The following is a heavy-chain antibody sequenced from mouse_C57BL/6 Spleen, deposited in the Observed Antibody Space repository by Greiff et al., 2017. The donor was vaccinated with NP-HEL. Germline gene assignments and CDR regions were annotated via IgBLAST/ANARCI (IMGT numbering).Heavy chain of an antibody. CDR3: ARERDNYYGSSSYAMDY. V-gene: IGHV1-22*01. J-gene: IGHJ4*01. D-gene: IGHD1-1*01. CDR2: INPNNGGT. CDR1: GYTFTDYN. Sequence: DVQLQESGPELVKPGASVKMSCKASGYTFTDYNMHWVKQSHGKSLEWIGYINPNNGGTSYNQKFKGKATLTVNKSSSTAYMELRSLTSEDSAVYYCARERDNYYGSSSYAMDYWGQGTSVTVSS.